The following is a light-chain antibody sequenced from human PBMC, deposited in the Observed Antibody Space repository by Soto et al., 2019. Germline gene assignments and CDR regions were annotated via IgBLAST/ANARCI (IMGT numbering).Light chain of an antibody. CDR3: QQYGNSPIT. Sequence: IVMAQSPATLSVSPGERATLSCRASQSVGSNLAWYQQKPGQAPRLLIYGASTRVTGIPARFSGSGSGTEFTLTISRLEPEDFAVYYCQQYGNSPITFGQGTRLEI. V-gene: IGKV3-15*01. CDR1: QSVGSN. J-gene: IGKJ5*01. CDR2: GAS.